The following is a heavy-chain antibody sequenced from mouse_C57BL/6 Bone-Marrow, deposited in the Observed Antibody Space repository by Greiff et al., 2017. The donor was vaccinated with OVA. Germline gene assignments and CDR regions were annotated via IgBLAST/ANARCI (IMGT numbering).Heavy chain of an antibody. V-gene: IGHV1-22*01. J-gene: IGHJ1*03. CDR2: INPNNGGT. D-gene: IGHD2-4*01. CDR3: ATYDYDLYWYFDV. Sequence: EVKVVESGPELVKPGASVKMSCKASGYTFTDYNMHWVKQSHGKSLEWIGYINPNNGGTSYNQKFKGKATLTVNKSSSTAYMELRSLTSEDSAVYYCATYDYDLYWYFDVWGTGTTVTVSS. CDR1: GYTFTDYN.